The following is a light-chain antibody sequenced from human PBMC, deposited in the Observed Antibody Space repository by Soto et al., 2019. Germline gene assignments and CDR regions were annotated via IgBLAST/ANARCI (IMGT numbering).Light chain of an antibody. J-gene: IGKJ4*01. CDR1: QSVAGD. CDR2: GAS. V-gene: IGKV3-15*01. Sequence: EIVLTQSPVTLSVSPGEGATLSCRASQSVAGDLAWFQQTPGKVPRLLIYGASTRATGVPARFRGSGSGTDFTLTISSLESGDFAGYYCQQYNNWPLTFGGGTNVEIK. CDR3: QQYNNWPLT.